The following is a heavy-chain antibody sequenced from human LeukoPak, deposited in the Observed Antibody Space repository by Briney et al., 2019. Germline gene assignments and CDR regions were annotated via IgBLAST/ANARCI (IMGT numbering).Heavy chain of an antibody. CDR1: GYSISSGYY. Sequence: PSETLSLTCSVSGYSISSGYYWSWIRQPPGKGLEWIGYIYYSGSTSYNPSLKSRVTISVDTSKNQFSLKLSSVTAADTAVYFCASNMVWGQGTLVTVSS. CDR3: ASNMV. CDR2: IYYSGST. V-gene: IGHV4-30-4*01. D-gene: IGHD3-10*01. J-gene: IGHJ4*02.